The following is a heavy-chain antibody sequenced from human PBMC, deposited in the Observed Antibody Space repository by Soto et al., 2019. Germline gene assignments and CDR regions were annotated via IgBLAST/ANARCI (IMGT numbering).Heavy chain of an antibody. D-gene: IGHD2-2*01. CDR1: GGTFSSYA. CDR3: ARSQGSSTSLEIYYYYYYGMDV. J-gene: IGHJ6*02. V-gene: IGHV1-69*01. CDR2: INPISGTA. Sequence: QVQLVQSGAEVKKPGSSVKVSCKASGGTFSSYAISWVRQAPGQGLEWMGGINPISGTANYAQKFQGRLTITADESPSTAYMELSSLRSEDTAVYYCARSQGSSTSLEIYYYYYYGMDVWGQGTTVTVSS.